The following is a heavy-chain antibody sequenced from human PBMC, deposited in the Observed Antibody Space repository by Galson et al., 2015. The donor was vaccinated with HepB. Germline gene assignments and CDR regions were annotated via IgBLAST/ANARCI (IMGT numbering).Heavy chain of an antibody. Sequence: SLRLSCAASGFTFSTYGMHWVRQAPGKGLEWVAVISYDGSNKYYADSVKGRFTISRDNSKNTLYLQMNSLRAEDTAVYYCAKDLSSSWYLAYYYYYGMDVWGQGTTVTVSS. V-gene: IGHV3-30*18. CDR2: ISYDGSNK. CDR1: GFTFSTYG. J-gene: IGHJ6*02. CDR3: AKDLSSSWYLAYYYYYGMDV. D-gene: IGHD6-13*01.